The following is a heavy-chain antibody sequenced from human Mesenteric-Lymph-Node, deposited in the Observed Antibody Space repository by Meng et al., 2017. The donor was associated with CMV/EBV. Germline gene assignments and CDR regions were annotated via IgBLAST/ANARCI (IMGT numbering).Heavy chain of an antibody. J-gene: IGHJ4*02. CDR2: INPSGGST. D-gene: IGHD2-21*02. CDR1: GDTFTSYY. Sequence: SGDTFTSYYIHWVRQAPGQGLEWMGIINPSGGSTNYAQKFQGRLIMTRDTSTSTVYMELNSLRSEDSAVYYCAREEYAYCGGDCPIGYWGQGTLVTVSS. CDR3: AREEYAYCGGDCPIGY. V-gene: IGHV1-46*01.